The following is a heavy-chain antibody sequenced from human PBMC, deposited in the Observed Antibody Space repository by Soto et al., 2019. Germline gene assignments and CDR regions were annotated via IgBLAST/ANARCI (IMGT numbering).Heavy chain of an antibody. D-gene: IGHD6-19*01. J-gene: IGHJ4*02. CDR3: AKAGGLGAVAVDY. V-gene: IGHV4-30-2*01. CDR2: IYHSGST. Sequence: PSETLSLTCAVSGGSIISCGYSWSWIRQPPGKGLEWIGYIYHSGSTYYNPSLKSRVTISVDRSKNQFSLKLSSVTAADTAVYYCAKAGGLGAVAVDYWGQGTLVTVSS. CDR1: GGSIISCGYS.